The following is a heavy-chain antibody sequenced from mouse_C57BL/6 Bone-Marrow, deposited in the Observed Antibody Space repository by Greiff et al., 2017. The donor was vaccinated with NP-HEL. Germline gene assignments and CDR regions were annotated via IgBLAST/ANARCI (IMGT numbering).Heavy chain of an antibody. CDR3: ARDEHYSNYDYAIDY. CDR2: SRNKANDYTT. D-gene: IGHD2-5*01. Sequence: EVMLVESGGGLVQSGRSLRLSCATSGFTFSDFYMEWVRQAPGKGLEWIAASRNKANDYTTEYSASVKGRFIVSRDTSQSILYLQMNALRAEDTAIYYCARDEHYSNYDYAIDYWGQGTSVTVSS. V-gene: IGHV7-1*01. J-gene: IGHJ4*01. CDR1: GFTFSDFY.